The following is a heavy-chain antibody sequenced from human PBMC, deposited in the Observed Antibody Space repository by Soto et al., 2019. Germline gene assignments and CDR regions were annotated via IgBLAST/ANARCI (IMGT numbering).Heavy chain of an antibody. J-gene: IGHJ4*02. CDR3: ARVAGSGTQYYFDY. Sequence: ASVKVSCKASGYTFTGYYMHWVRQAPGQGLEWMGWINPNSGSTNYAQKLQGRVTMTTDTSTSTAYMELRRLRSDDTAVYYCARVAGSGTQYYFDYWGQGTLVTVSS. CDR1: GYTFTGYY. CDR2: INPNSGST. D-gene: IGHD1-1*01. V-gene: IGHV1-2*02.